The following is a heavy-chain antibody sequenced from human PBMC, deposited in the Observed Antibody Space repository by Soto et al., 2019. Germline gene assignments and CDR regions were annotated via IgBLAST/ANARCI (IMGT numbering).Heavy chain of an antibody. V-gene: IGHV4-59*08. Sequence: PSETLSLTCTVSGGSISSYYWSWIRQPPGKGLEWIGYIYYSGSTNYNPSLKSRVTISVDTSKNQFSLKLSSVTAADTAVYYCARGYGGYDWPFGPWGQGTLVTVSS. CDR1: GGSISSYY. CDR2: IYYSGST. CDR3: ARGYGGYDWPFGP. J-gene: IGHJ5*02. D-gene: IGHD5-12*01.